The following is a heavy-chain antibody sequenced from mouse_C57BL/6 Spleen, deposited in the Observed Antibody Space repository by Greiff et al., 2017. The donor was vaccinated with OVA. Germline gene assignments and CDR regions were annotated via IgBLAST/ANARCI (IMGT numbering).Heavy chain of an antibody. D-gene: IGHD1-1*01. J-gene: IGHJ1*03. CDR3: ARGDYYGSSYVWYFDV. Sequence: VQLQQPGTELVKPGASVKLSCKASGYTFTSYWMHWVKQRPGQGLEWIGNINPSNGGTNYNEKFKSKATLTVDKSSSTAYMQLSSLTSGDSAVYYCARGDYYGSSYVWYFDVWGTGTTVTVSS. V-gene: IGHV1-53*01. CDR2: INPSNGGT. CDR1: GYTFTSYW.